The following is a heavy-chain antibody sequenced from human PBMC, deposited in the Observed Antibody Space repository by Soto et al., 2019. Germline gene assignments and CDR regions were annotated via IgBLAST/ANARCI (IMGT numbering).Heavy chain of an antibody. CDR1: GGSISSGGYS. V-gene: IGHV4-30-2*01. Sequence: SETLSLTCAVSGGSISSGGYSWSWIRQPPGKGLEWIGYMYHSGSTYYNPSLKSRVTISIDRSKNQFSLKLSSVTAADTAVYYCARGSSSWSNWFDPWGQGTLVTVSS. J-gene: IGHJ5*02. CDR2: MYHSGST. D-gene: IGHD6-13*01. CDR3: ARGSSSWSNWFDP.